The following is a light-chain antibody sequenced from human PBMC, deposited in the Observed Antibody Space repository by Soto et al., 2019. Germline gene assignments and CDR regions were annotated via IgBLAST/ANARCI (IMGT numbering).Light chain of an antibody. J-gene: IGKJ4*02. CDR1: QAISNY. Sequence: DIPMTQSPSSLSASVGDRVTITCQASQAISNYLNWYQQKPGKAPKLLIYDASYLETGVPSSFSGSGSGTDFTFTISSLQPEDIATYYCQQYDNLPLTFGGGTKVEIK. CDR2: DAS. CDR3: QQYDNLPLT. V-gene: IGKV1-33*01.